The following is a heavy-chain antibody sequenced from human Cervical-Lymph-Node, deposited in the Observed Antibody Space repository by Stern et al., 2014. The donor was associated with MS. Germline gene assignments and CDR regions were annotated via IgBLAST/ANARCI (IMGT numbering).Heavy chain of an antibody. CDR1: GFTFSSYA. CDR3: AKHGDYYFDH. V-gene: IGHV3-23*04. CDR2: ISGSGAST. J-gene: IGHJ4*02. D-gene: IGHD4-17*01. Sequence: EVQLVESWGGLVQPGGSLTLSCAASGFTFSSYAMSWVRQAPGKGLEWVSLISGSGASTNYADSVKGRFTVTRDNSKNTLYLQMNSLSADDTAVYFCAKHGDYYFDHWGQGILVTVSS.